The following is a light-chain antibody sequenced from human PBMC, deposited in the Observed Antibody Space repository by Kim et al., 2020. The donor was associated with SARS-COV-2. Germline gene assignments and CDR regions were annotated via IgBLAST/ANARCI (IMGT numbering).Light chain of an antibody. V-gene: IGKV3D-7*01. CDR1: QSVSSSY. J-gene: IGKJ2*01. Sequence: PGERVTLSCRASQSVSSSYLTWYQQKPGQAPRLLIYGASTRATGIPARFSGSGSGTDFTLTISSPQPEDFAVYYCQQDYNLPMYTFGQGTKL. CDR2: GAS. CDR3: QQDYNLPMYT.